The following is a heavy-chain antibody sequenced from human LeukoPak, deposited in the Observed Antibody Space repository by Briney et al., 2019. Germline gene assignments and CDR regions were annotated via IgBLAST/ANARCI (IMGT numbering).Heavy chain of an antibody. J-gene: IGHJ4*02. CDR1: GYTFTRYH. CDR3: ARDYCSSTSCLFDY. CDR2: INPNSGDT. V-gene: IGHV1-2*06. D-gene: IGHD2-2*01. Sequence: GASVTVSCTASGYTFTRYHMHWVRQAPGQGLEWMGRINPNSGDTNYAQKFQGRVTMTKDTSISTAYMDLSRLRSDDTAVYYCARDYCSSTSCLFDYWGQGTLVTVSS.